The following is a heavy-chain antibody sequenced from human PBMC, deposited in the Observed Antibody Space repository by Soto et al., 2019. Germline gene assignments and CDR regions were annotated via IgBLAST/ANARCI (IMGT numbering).Heavy chain of an antibody. Sequence: DVQLLESGGGLVQPGGSLRLSCEASGFSFSKYAMVWVRQAPGKGQERVSGITGSGGTIEHAASVKGRFTISRDNSKNTVYLHRNSLRAEDTAMYYCAKDAVAGDGLWLVSEWGQGTLVTVS. V-gene: IGHV3-23*01. J-gene: IGHJ4*02. CDR3: AKDAVAGDGLWLVSE. D-gene: IGHD2-15*01. CDR2: ITGSGGTI. CDR1: GFSFSKYA.